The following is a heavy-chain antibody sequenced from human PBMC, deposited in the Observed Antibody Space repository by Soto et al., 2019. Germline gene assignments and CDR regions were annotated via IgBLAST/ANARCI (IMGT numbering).Heavy chain of an antibody. J-gene: IGHJ5*02. CDR1: RGSVTSHH. CDR3: ARDMPAGFTHYFDP. D-gene: IGHD1-26*01. CDR2: TSYTGNT. V-gene: IGHV4-59*02. Sequence: LACVVSRGSVTSHHWSWSRQFPGQGLEWIAHTSYTGNTTYKPSLQSRVTISLDTSKNQLSIKLTSMTAADKAVYYCARDMPAGFTHYFDPWGQGTLVTVSS.